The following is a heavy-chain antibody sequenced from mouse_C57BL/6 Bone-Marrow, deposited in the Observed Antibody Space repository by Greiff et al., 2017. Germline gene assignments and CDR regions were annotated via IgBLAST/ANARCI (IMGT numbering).Heavy chain of an antibody. Sequence: VQLQQSGPGLVQPSQSLSITCTVSGFSFTSYGVHWVRQSPGKGLEWLGVIWSGGSTDYNAAFISRLSIRKDNSKSQVFFKMNIQQAGDTAIDYGASNYYYGSNYGYFDVWGTGTTVTVSS. V-gene: IGHV2-2*01. D-gene: IGHD1-1*01. CDR3: ASNYYYGSNYGYFDV. CDR2: IWSGGST. J-gene: IGHJ1*03. CDR1: GFSFTSYG.